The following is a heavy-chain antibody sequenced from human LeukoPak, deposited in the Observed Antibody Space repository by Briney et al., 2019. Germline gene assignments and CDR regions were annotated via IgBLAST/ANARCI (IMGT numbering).Heavy chain of an antibody. Sequence: GGSLRLSCVASGFTLRSYVMNWVRQTPGKGLEWVSSISGSGDSTFYADSVKGRFTISRDNAKNSLYLQMNSLRPEDTAVYYCARDPYSGSYGDYYYYYMDVWGKGTTVTISS. CDR2: ISGSGDST. CDR1: GFTLRSYV. J-gene: IGHJ6*03. CDR3: ARDPYSGSYGDYYYYYMDV. V-gene: IGHV3-21*01. D-gene: IGHD1-26*01.